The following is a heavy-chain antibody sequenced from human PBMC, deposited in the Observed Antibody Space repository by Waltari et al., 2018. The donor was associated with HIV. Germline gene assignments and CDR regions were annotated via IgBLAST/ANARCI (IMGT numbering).Heavy chain of an antibody. CDR1: GFTFSSYW. V-gene: IGHV3-7*01. Sequence: EVQLVDSGGGLVQPGGSLRLSCAASGFTFSSYWMSWVRQAPGKGLEWVANIKQDGNEKHYVDSVKGRFTISRDNAKNSLYLQMNSLRAEDTAMYYCARDTLYHYYGMDVWGQGTTVTVSS. CDR3: ARDTLYHYYGMDV. CDR2: IKQDGNEK. J-gene: IGHJ6*02.